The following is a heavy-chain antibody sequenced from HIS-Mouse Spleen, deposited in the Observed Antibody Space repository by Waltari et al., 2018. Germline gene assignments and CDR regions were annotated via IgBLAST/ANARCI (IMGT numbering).Heavy chain of an antibody. CDR1: GGSFSGYY. J-gene: IGHJ4*02. CDR3: ARGALSDIVVVPAAIRGFDY. CDR2: INHRGST. V-gene: IGHV4-34*01. D-gene: IGHD2-2*02. Sequence: QVQLQQWGAGLLKPSETLSLTCAVYGGSFSGYYWSWIRQPPGKGLEWIGEINHRGSTNTNPSLKSRVTISVDTSKNQFSLKLSSVTAADTAVYYCARGALSDIVVVPAAIRGFDYWGQGTLVTVSS.